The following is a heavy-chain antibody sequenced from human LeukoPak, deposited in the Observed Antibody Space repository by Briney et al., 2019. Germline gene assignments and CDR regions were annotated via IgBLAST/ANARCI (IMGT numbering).Heavy chain of an antibody. J-gene: IGHJ6*03. V-gene: IGHV4-30-4*08. CDR3: ARVRRVQLWLMGYYYYYMDV. Sequence: SQTLSLTCTVSGGSISSGDYYWSWIRQPPGKGLEWIGYIYYSGSTYYNPSPKSRVTISVDTSKNQFSLKLSSVTAADTAVYYCARVRRVQLWLMGYYYYYMDVWGKGTTVTVSS. CDR1: GGSISSGDYY. CDR2: IYYSGST. D-gene: IGHD5-18*01.